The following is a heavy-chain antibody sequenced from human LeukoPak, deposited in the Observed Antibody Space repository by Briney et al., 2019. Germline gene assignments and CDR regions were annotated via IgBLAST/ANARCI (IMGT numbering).Heavy chain of an antibody. D-gene: IGHD4-17*01. CDR1: GLTFSSYA. CDR3: AKTSEPLTTVTRYFDY. CDR2: ISGSGGDT. J-gene: IGHJ4*02. V-gene: IGHV3-23*01. Sequence: GGSLRLSCAASGLTFSSYAMSWVRQAPGRGLEWVSSISGSGGDTYHADSVKGRFTISRDNSKNTLYLRMNSLRAEDTAVYYCAKTSEPLTTVTRYFDYWGQGTLVTVSS.